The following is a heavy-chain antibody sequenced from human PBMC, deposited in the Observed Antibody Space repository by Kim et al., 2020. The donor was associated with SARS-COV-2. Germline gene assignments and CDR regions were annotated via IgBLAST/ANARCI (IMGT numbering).Heavy chain of an antibody. CDR2: ISGSGGST. CDR3: AKSIPIVVVVAATLVMSE. Sequence: GGSLRLSCAASGFTFSSYAMSWVRQAPGKGLEWVSAISGSGGSTYYADSVKGRFTISRDNSKNTLYLQMNSLRAEDTAVYYCAKSIPIVVVVAATLVMSEWGQGTLVTVSS. J-gene: IGHJ4*02. CDR1: GFTFSSYA. D-gene: IGHD2-15*01. V-gene: IGHV3-23*01.